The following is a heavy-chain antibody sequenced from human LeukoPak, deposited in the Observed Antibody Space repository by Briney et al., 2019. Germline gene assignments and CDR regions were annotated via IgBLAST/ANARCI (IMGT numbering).Heavy chain of an antibody. CDR1: GFTFSSYA. Sequence: GGSLRLSCAASGFTFSSYAMSWVRQAPGKGLEWVSSISGSGGSTYYADSVKGRFTISRDNSKNTLYLQMNSLRAEDTAVYYCAKPYYYGSGSYPFDYWGQGTLVTVSS. CDR2: ISGSGGST. CDR3: AKPYYYGSGSYPFDY. V-gene: IGHV3-23*01. D-gene: IGHD3-10*01. J-gene: IGHJ4*02.